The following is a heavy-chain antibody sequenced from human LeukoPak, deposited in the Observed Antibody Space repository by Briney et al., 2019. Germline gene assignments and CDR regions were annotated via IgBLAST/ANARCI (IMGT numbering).Heavy chain of an antibody. CDR3: ARGRVSMWGPYFDY. Sequence: SETLSLTCTVSGGSISSGDYCWSWIRQPPGKGLEWIGYIYYSGSTYYNPSLKSRVTISVDTSKNQFSLKLSSVTAADTAVYYCARGRVSMWGPYFDYWGQGTLVTVSS. CDR1: GGSISSGDYC. V-gene: IGHV4-30-4*08. CDR2: IYYSGST. D-gene: IGHD3-10*02. J-gene: IGHJ4*02.